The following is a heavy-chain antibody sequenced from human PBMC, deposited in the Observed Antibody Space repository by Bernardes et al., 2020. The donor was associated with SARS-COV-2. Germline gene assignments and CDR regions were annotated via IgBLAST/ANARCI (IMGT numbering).Heavy chain of an antibody. CDR2: ISGSGDRT. D-gene: IGHD3-22*01. CDR1: GFTFRSSA. Sequence: GGSLRISCAASGFTFRSSAMSWVRQAPGPGLEWVSGISGSGDRTNYAGSVKGRFTISRDTSKSTLYLQMNSLRAEDTAVYYCAKGRDSGYLVPFDYWGQGTLVTVSS. CDR3: AKGRDSGYLVPFDY. J-gene: IGHJ4*02. V-gene: IGHV3-23*01.